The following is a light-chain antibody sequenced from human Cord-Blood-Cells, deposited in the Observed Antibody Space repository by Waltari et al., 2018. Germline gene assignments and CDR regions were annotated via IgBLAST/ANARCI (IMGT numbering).Light chain of an antibody. Sequence: QSALTPPDSVSGSPGQSITISCTGTSSDVGGYNYVSWYQQHPGKAPKRMSYDVSNRPSGVSNRFSGSKSGNTASLTISGLQAEDEADYYCSSYTSSSTRVFGGGTKLTVL. CDR3: SSYTSSSTRV. CDR2: DVS. J-gene: IGLJ3*02. V-gene: IGLV2-14*03. CDR1: SSDVGGYNY.